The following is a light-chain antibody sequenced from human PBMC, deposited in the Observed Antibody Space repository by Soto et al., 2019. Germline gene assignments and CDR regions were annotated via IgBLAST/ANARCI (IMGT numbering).Light chain of an antibody. CDR2: GAS. V-gene: IGKV3-15*01. CDR3: QQFNTWPRT. J-gene: IGKJ1*01. CDR1: QSVGGN. Sequence: EIVRTQRSGTLSLYPGERVTLSCRASQSVGGNLAWYQQKPGQPPRLLIYGASTRATAVPARFSGSGSGTEFTLTISGLQSEDFAVYYCQQFNTWPRTFGQGTKVDIK.